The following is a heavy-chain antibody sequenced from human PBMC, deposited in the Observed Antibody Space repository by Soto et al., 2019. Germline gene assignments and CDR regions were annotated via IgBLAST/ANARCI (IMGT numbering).Heavy chain of an antibody. D-gene: IGHD5-18*01. V-gene: IGHV3-30*18. CDR3: AKEAGRSGDSYRAYFDY. CDR2: TSYDGSIR. J-gene: IGHJ4*02. CDR1: GFSFSDYG. Sequence: QVQLVESGGGVVQPGRSQRLSCAASGFSFSDYGMHWVRQPPGKGLEWVAYTSYDGSIRYYADSVEGRFTISRDNSKNTLFLQMNSLRPEDTAVYYCAKEAGRSGDSYRAYFDYWGQGSLVTVSS.